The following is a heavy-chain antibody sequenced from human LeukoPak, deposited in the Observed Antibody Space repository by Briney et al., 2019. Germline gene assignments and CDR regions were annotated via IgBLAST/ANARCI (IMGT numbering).Heavy chain of an antibody. D-gene: IGHD3-9*01. CDR1: GYTFSGYY. J-gene: IGHJ4*02. Sequence: SVKVSCKASGYTFSGYYMHWVRQAPGQGLEWKGWINPKSGGTNEAQKFHDRVTMTRDTSIRTAYMEVSRLRSDDTAVYYCARVGAILTGPFDYWGQGTLVTVSS. V-gene: IGHV1-2*02. CDR2: INPKSGGT. CDR3: ARVGAILTGPFDY.